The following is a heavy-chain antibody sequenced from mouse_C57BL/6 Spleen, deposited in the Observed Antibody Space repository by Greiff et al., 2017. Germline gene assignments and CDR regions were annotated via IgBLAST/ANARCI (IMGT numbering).Heavy chain of an antibody. CDR1: GYTFTSYW. CDR2: IYPGSGST. V-gene: IGHV1-55*01. CDR3: ARDINDEGAWLAY. Sequence: VKLQQPGAELVKPGASVKMSCKASGYTFTSYWITWVKQRPGQGLEWIGDIYPGSGSTNYNEKFKSKATLTVDTSSSTAYMQLSSLTSEDSAVYYGARDINDEGAWLAYWGQGTLVTVSA. D-gene: IGHD1-1*01. J-gene: IGHJ3*01.